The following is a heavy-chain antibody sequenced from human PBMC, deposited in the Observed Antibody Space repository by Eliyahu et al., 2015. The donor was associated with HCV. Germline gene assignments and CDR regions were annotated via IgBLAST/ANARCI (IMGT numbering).Heavy chain of an antibody. D-gene: IGHD3-22*01. CDR1: GYTFTGXY. CDR3: ARGSYYYDSSGYYSTNNWFDP. J-gene: IGHJ5*02. V-gene: IGHV1-2*02. CDR2: INPNSGGT. Sequence: QVQLVQSGAEVKKPGASVKVSCKASGYTFTGXYMHWVRQAPGQGLEWMGWINPNSGGTNYAQKFQGRVTMTRDTSISTAYMELSRLRSDDTAVYYCARGSYYYDSSGYYSTNNWFDPWGQGTLVTVSS.